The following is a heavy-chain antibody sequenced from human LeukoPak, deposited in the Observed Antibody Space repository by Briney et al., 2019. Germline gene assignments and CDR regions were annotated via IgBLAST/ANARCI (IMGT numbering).Heavy chain of an antibody. CDR3: ARGGYSYGYITPPDY. CDR2: MNPNSGNT. J-gene: IGHJ4*02. D-gene: IGHD5-18*01. V-gene: IGHV1-8*01. CDR1: GYTFTSYD. Sequence: ASVKVSCKASGYTFTSYDINWVRQAIGQGLEWMGWMNPNSGNTGYAQKFQGRVTMTRNTSISTAYMELSSLRSEDTAVYYCARGGYSYGYITPPDYWGQGTLVTVSS.